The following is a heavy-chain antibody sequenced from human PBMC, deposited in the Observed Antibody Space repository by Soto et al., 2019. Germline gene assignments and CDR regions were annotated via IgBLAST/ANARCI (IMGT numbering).Heavy chain of an antibody. CDR2: IYYSGST. D-gene: IGHD2-15*01. J-gene: IGHJ5*02. Sequence: SETLSLTCAVYGGSFSGYYWSWIRQPPGKGLEWIGYIYYSGSTNYNPSLKSRVTISVDMSKNQFSLKLSSVTAADTAVYYCARRGGLYCSGGSGYSGRRFDPWGQGTLVTVSS. CDR3: ARRGGLYCSGGSGYSGRRFDP. CDR1: GGSFSGYY. V-gene: IGHV4-34*01.